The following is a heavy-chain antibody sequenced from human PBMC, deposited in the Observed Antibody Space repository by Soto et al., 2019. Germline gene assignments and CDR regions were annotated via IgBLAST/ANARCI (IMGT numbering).Heavy chain of an antibody. CDR1: GYSFTSYW. CDR3: ARRGGSSSEYYYYGMDV. CDR2: IYPGDSDT. Sequence: GESLKISCKGSGYSFTSYWIGWVRQMPGKGLEWMGIIYPGDSDTRYSPSFQGQVTISADKSISTAYLQWSSLKASDTAMYYCARRGGSSSEYYYYGMDVWGQGTTVTVSS. V-gene: IGHV5-51*01. J-gene: IGHJ6*02. D-gene: IGHD6-6*01.